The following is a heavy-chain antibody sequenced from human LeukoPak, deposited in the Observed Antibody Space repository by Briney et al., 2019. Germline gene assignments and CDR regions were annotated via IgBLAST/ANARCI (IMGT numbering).Heavy chain of an antibody. CDR2: MNPNSGNT. CDR1: GYTFTSYD. V-gene: IGHV1-8*03. Sequence: ASVKVSCKASGYTFTSYDINWVRQATGQGLEWMGWMNPNSGNTGYAQKFQGRVTITRNTSISTAYMELSSLRSEDTAVYYCARGLKYYYDGSGPDYYYYYYMDVWGKGTTVTVSS. D-gene: IGHD3-22*01. CDR3: ARGLKYYYDGSGPDYYYYYYMDV. J-gene: IGHJ6*03.